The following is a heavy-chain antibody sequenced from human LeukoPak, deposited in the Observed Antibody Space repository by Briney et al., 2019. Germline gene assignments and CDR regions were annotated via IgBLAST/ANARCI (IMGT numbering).Heavy chain of an antibody. J-gene: IGHJ4*02. Sequence: SETLSLTCTVSGASISPYYWSWLRQPAGKGLEWIGEINHSGSTNYNPSLKSRVTISVDTSKNQFSLRLTSVTAADTAVYYCARGIPGRSIDYWGQGTLVTVSS. CDR1: GASISPYY. CDR3: ARGIPGRSIDY. V-gene: IGHV4-34*01. D-gene: IGHD3-16*02. CDR2: INHSGST.